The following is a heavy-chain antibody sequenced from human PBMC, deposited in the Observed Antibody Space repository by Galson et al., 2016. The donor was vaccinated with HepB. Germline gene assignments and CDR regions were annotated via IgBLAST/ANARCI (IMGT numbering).Heavy chain of an antibody. CDR2: IFRSGST. J-gene: IGHJ5*02. Sequence: SETLSLTCVVSGGSISSGNWWTWVRQSPGKGLEWIGEIFRSGSTNYNPSLESRVTISVDKSKNEFSLKLNSVTAADTAVYYCASGSLLHTTDWDGDPWGQGALVTVAS. CDR1: GGSISSGNW. CDR3: ASGSLLHTTDWDGDP. D-gene: IGHD2/OR15-2a*01. V-gene: IGHV4-4*02.